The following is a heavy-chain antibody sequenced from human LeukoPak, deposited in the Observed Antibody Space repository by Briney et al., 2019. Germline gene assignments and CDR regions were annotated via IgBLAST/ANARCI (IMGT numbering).Heavy chain of an antibody. Sequence: GGSLRLSCAASGFSFTSYAMCWVRQAPGKGLEWLSGISGSGDTTYYADSAKGRVSVSRDNSKNTLYLQVISLKAENTAVYYCAKVNYDFWGGDYTEALVFDYWGQGTLVTVSS. CDR3: AKVNYDFWGGDYTEALVFDY. CDR2: ISGSGDTT. D-gene: IGHD3-3*01. V-gene: IGHV3-23*01. CDR1: GFSFTSYA. J-gene: IGHJ4*02.